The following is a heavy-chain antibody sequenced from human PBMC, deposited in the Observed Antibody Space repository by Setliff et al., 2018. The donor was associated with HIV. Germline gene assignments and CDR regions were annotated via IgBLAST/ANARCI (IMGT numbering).Heavy chain of an antibody. V-gene: IGHV4-59*08. CDR3: ARQGNSRGYRYGCYYYMDV. Sequence: SETLSLTCTVSGGSISSYYWSWIRQPPGKGLEWIGYIYYSGSTNYNPSLKSRVTISVDTSKNQFSLKLSSVTAADTAVYYCARQGNSRGYRYGCYYYMDVWGKGTTVTV. J-gene: IGHJ6*03. CDR2: IYYSGST. CDR1: GGSISSYY. D-gene: IGHD5-18*01.